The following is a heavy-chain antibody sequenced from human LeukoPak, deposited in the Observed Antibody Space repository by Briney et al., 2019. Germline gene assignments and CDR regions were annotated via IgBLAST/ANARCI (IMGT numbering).Heavy chain of an antibody. CDR2: IYYSGST. D-gene: IGHD1-14*01. CDR3: ARDFRTYYYGMDV. V-gene: IGHV4-39*02. CDR1: GGSISSSSYY. Sequence: SETLSLTCTVSGGSISSSSYYWGWTRQPPGKGLEWIGSIYYSGSTYYNPSLKSRVTISVDTSKNQFSLKLSSVTAADTAVYYCARDFRTYYYGMDVWGQGTTVTVSS. J-gene: IGHJ6*02.